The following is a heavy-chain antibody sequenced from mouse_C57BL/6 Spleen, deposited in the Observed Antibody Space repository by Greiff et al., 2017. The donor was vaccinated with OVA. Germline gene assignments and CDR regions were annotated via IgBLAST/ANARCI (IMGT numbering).Heavy chain of an antibody. J-gene: IGHJ3*01. D-gene: IGHD2-5*01. Sequence: QVQLKQPGAELVRPGSSVKLSCKASGYTFTSYWMDWVKQRPGQGLEWIGNIYPSDSETHYNQKFKDKATLTVDKSSSTAYMQLSSLTSEDSAVYYCARPYYSNGGFAYWGQGTLVTVSA. V-gene: IGHV1-61*01. CDR3: ARPYYSNGGFAY. CDR1: GYTFTSYW. CDR2: IYPSDSET.